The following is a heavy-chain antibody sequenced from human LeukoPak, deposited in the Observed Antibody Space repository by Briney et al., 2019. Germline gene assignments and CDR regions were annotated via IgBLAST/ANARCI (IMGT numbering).Heavy chain of an antibody. V-gene: IGHV1-18*01. CDR1: GYSFTSYG. CDR2: ISAYNGNT. D-gene: IGHD5-12*01. J-gene: IGHJ4*02. CDR3: SRNSRYDEGY. Sequence: ASVKLSCNASGYSFTSYGISWVRQAPAQGLGWMGWISAYNGNTNYAQKFQGRVTMTTDTSTSTTYLELRSLRSDDTAASYCSRNSRYDEGYWGQGTLVTVSS.